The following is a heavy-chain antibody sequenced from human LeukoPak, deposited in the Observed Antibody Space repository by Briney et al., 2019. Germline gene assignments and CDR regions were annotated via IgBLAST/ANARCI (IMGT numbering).Heavy chain of an antibody. Sequence: GSLRLSCAASGFTFSSYDMHWVRQAPGKGLEWVAVISYDGSNKDYADSVKGRFTISRDNSKNTLSLQMNSLRAEDTAVYYCARDEAGYCSGGSCRSFDYWGQGTLVTVSS. CDR3: ARDEAGYCSGGSCRSFDY. CDR1: GFTFSSYD. D-gene: IGHD2-15*01. CDR2: ISYDGSNK. V-gene: IGHV3-30-3*01. J-gene: IGHJ4*02.